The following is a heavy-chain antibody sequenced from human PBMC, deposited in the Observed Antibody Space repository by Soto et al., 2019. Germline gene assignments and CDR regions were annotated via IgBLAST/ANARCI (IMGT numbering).Heavy chain of an antibody. V-gene: IGHV1-69*01. CDR2: IIPIFGTA. Sequence: QVQLVQSGAEVKKPGSSVKVSCKASGGTFSSYAISWVRQSPGQGLEWMGGIIPIFGTANYAQKFQGRVTLTAAESTSTAYMELSSLRSEDTAVYYCARDHRVYSGSYMYFDYWGQGTLVTVSS. J-gene: IGHJ4*02. CDR3: ARDHRVYSGSYMYFDY. CDR1: GGTFSSYA. D-gene: IGHD1-26*01.